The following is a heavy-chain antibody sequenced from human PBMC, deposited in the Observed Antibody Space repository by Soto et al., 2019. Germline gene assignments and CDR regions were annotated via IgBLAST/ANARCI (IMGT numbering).Heavy chain of an antibody. CDR2: IYYSGST. Sequence: SEILSLTCTVSGGSISSYYWSWIRQPPGKGLEWIGYIYYSGSTNYNPSLKSRVTISVDTSKNQFSLKLSSVTAADTAVYYCARDYYDYIWGSYRYGGHAFDIWGQGTMVTVSS. J-gene: IGHJ3*02. CDR1: GGSISSYY. D-gene: IGHD3-16*02. V-gene: IGHV4-59*01. CDR3: ARDYYDYIWGSYRYGGHAFDI.